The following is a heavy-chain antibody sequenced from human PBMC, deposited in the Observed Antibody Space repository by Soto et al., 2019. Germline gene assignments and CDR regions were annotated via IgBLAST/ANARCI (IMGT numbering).Heavy chain of an antibody. CDR3: ATESSGSSPLHFDF. CDR1: GGSVSNGDYY. J-gene: IGHJ4*02. V-gene: IGHV4-30-4*01. D-gene: IGHD3-22*01. CDR2: IYYSGST. Sequence: QVQLQESGPGLVKPSQTLSVTCTVSGGSVSNGDYYWSWIRQPPGKGLEWIGYIYYSGSTYYNPSLNRRVTMSFDTSENQFSLKLSSVTDADTGMYYCATESSGSSPLHFDFWGQGTLVTVSS.